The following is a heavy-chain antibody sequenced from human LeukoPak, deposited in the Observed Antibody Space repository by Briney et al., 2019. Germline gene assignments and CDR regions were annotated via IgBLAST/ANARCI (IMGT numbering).Heavy chain of an antibody. CDR2: IYYSGST. CDR1: GGSISSYY. D-gene: IGHD6-6*01. Sequence: SETLSLTCTVSGGSISSYYWSWIRQPPGQGLEWIGYIYYSGSTNYNPSLKSRVTISVDTSKNQFSLKLSSVTAADTAVYYCARDSSSSSLFDYWGQGTPVTVSS. J-gene: IGHJ4*02. CDR3: ARDSSSSSLFDY. V-gene: IGHV4-59*01.